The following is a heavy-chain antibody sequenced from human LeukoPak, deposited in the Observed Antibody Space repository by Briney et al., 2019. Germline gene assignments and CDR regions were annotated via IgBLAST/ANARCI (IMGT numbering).Heavy chain of an antibody. CDR1: GFTFSSYS. V-gene: IGHV3-21*01. D-gene: IGHD3-22*01. Sequence: GGSLRLSCAASGFTFSSYSMNWVRQAPGKGLEWVSSISSSSSYIYYADSVKGRFTISRDNAKNSLYLQMNSLRAEDTAVYYCARSEYYYDSSGYRPFDIWGQGTMVTVSS. CDR3: ARSEYYYDSSGYRPFDI. CDR2: ISSSSSYI. J-gene: IGHJ3*02.